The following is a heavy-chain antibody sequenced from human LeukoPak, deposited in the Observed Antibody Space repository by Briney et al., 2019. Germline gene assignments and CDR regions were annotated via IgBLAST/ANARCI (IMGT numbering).Heavy chain of an antibody. CDR3: ARLYYYDSTGYYRSLFDP. D-gene: IGHD3-22*01. CDR1: GGFISSYY. Sequence: PSETLSLTCTVSGGFISSYYWGWIRQPPGKGLKWIGNIYDSGSTNYNPSIKSRVTISVDTSKNQFSLKLSSMSAADTAVYYCARLYYYDSTGYYRSLFDPWGQGTLVTVSS. J-gene: IGHJ5*02. V-gene: IGHV4-59*08. CDR2: IYDSGST.